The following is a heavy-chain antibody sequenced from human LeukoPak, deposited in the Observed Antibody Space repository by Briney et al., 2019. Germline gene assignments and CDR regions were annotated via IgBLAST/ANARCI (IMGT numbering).Heavy chain of an antibody. D-gene: IGHD2-15*01. J-gene: IGHJ4*02. V-gene: IGHV1-18*01. CDR2: ISTYTGDT. CDR3: ARDHSDGRYCSGGTCYSGDY. Sequence: ASVTVSCKSSGYTFTNYGVSWVRQPPGQGLEWMGWISTYTGDTNYAQRLQGRVTITTDTSTTTTYMELRSLRSDDTAVYYCARDHSDGRYCSGGTCYSGDYWGQGTLVSVSS. CDR1: GYTFTNYG.